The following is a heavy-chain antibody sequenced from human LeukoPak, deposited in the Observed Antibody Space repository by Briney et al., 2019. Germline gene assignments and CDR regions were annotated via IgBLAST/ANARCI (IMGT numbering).Heavy chain of an antibody. J-gene: IGHJ5*02. CDR1: GFTFSSYA. V-gene: IGHV3-23*01. D-gene: IGHD3-10*01. CDR3: AKSGSGRPNNWVDP. Sequence: GGSLRLSCAASGFTFSSYAMSWVRQAPGRGLGWVSAISGSGGSTYYADSVKGRFTISRDNSKNTLYLQMNSLRAEDTAVYHCAKSGSGRPNNWVDPWGQGTLVTVSS. CDR2: ISGSGGST.